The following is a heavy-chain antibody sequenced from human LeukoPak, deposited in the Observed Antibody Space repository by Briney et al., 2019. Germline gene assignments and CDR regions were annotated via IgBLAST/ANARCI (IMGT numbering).Heavy chain of an antibody. CDR1: GGTFSRYA. CDR3: ARALPTDLQSSDY. J-gene: IGHJ4*02. CDR2: IIPIFGTA. Sequence: GASVKVSCKASGGTFSRYAISWARQAPGQGLEWMGGIIPIFGTANYAQKFQGRVTITADKSTSTAYMELSSLRSEDTAVYYCARALPTDLQSSDYWGQGTLVTVSS. V-gene: IGHV1-69*06. D-gene: IGHD1-26*01.